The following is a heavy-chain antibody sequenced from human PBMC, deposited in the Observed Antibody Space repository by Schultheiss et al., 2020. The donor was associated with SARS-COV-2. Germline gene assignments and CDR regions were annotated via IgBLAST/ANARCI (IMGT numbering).Heavy chain of an antibody. J-gene: IGHJ6*03. D-gene: IGHD4-11*01. CDR1: GGSISSYY. CDR2: IYTSGST. V-gene: IGHV4-4*07. CDR3: ARGLTPTTVTTGLHYYYYMDV. Sequence: SETLSLTCTVSGGSISSYYWSWIRQPPGKGLEWIGRIYTSGSTNYNPSLKSRVTISVDTSKNQFSLKLSSVTAADTAVYYCARGLTPTTVTTGLHYYYYMDVWGKGTTVTVSS.